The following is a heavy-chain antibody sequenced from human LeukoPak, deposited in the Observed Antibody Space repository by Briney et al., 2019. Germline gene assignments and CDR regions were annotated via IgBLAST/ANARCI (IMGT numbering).Heavy chain of an antibody. V-gene: IGHV4-59*08. Sequence: PSETLSLTCTVSGGSISGYYWNWIRQPPGKGLEWIGYIYYSGSTNYNPSLKSRVTISVDTSKNQFSLKLSSVTAADTAVYYCARHTRLQFCGGDCYRYWYFDLWGRGTLVTVSS. CDR1: GGSISGYY. J-gene: IGHJ2*01. D-gene: IGHD2-21*02. CDR3: ARHTRLQFCGGDCYRYWYFDL. CDR2: IYYSGST.